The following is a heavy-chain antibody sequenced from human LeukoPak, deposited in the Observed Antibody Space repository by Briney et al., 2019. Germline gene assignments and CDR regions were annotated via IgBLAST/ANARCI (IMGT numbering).Heavy chain of an antibody. V-gene: IGHV1-2*02. CDR2: INTNSGGT. D-gene: IGHD2-21*01. CDR1: GYSFTDYY. Sequence: EASVKVSCKTSGYSFTDYYMHWVRQAPGQGLEWMGWINTNSGGTSSAQKFQGRVTMTRDTSISTVYMEVSWLTSDDTAIYYCARADRLHGGPYLIGPWGQGTLVTVSS. J-gene: IGHJ5*02. CDR3: ARADRLHGGPYLIGP.